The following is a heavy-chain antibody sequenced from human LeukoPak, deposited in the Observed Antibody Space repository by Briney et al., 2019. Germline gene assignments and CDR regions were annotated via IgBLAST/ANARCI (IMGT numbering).Heavy chain of an antibody. CDR3: ARQTLFRSERWLQFFDY. Sequence: SETLSLTCAVYGGSFSGYYWSWIRQPPGKGLEWIGEINHSGSTNYNPSLKSRVTISVDTSKNQFFLKLSSVTAADTAVYYCARQTLFRSERWLQFFDYWGQGTLVTVSS. CDR1: GGSFSGYY. D-gene: IGHD5-24*01. V-gene: IGHV4-34*01. CDR2: INHSGST. J-gene: IGHJ4*02.